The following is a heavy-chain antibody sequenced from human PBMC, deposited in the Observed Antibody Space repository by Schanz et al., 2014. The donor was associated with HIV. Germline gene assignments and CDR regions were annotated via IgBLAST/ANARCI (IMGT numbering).Heavy chain of an antibody. D-gene: IGHD3-9*01. Sequence: EVQLVESGGGLVQPGRSLRLSCKASGFTFDDCAMHWVRQPPGKGLEWVSGISWNSGSIGYADSVRGRFTISRDNSKKTLYLQMHSLRAEDTAVYYCAKSSGWLYAHFDYWGQGTLVTVSS. CDR3: AKSSGWLYAHFDY. CDR1: GFTFDDCA. J-gene: IGHJ4*02. V-gene: IGHV3-9*01. CDR2: ISWNSGSI.